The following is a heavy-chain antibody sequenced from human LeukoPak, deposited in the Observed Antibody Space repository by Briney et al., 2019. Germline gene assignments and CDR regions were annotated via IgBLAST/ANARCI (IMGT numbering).Heavy chain of an antibody. J-gene: IGHJ4*02. V-gene: IGHV3-53*01. CDR1: GLTGSHNY. CDR3: IVCGDSIH. CDR2: IHNSGDI. Sequence: GGSLRLSCAASGLTGSHNYVSWVRQAPGKGLEWVSAIHNSGDICYAGSVEGRFTISRDNSKNTLYLQINSLRVEDTAVYYSIVCGDSIHWGQGNLVTVSS. D-gene: IGHD4-17*01.